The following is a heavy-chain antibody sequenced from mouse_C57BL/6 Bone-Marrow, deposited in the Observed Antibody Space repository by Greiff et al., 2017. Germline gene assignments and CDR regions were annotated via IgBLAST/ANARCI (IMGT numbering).Heavy chain of an antibody. V-gene: IGHV1-54*01. CDR2: INPGSGGT. J-gene: IGHJ4*01. CDR1: GYAFTNSL. Sequence: QVQLQQSGAELVRPGTSVKVSCKASGYAFTNSLIEWVKQRPGQGLEWIGVINPGSGGTNYNEKFKGKATLTADKSSSTAYMQLSSLTSEDSAVYFCARSGDGNYYAMDDWGKGTTVTVSS. D-gene: IGHD3-1*01. CDR3: ARSGDGNYYAMDD.